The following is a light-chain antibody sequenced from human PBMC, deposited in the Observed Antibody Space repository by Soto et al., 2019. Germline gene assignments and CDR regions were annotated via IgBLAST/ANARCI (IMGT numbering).Light chain of an antibody. CDR3: QQYGYEPLT. Sequence: EIVLTQSPATLSLSPGERATLSCRASQSVSSYLAWYQQKPGQAPRLLIYDASNRATGIPARFSGSGSGTDFTLTISSLEPEDFAVYYCQQYGYEPLTFGGGTKVEI. CDR2: DAS. V-gene: IGKV3-11*01. J-gene: IGKJ4*01. CDR1: QSVSSY.